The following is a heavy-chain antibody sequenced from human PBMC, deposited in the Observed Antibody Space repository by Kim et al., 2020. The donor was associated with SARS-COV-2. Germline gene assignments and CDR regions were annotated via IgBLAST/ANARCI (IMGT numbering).Heavy chain of an antibody. J-gene: IGHJ4*02. Sequence: GGSLRLSCTATGFTFNSYAMAWVRRAPGRGLEWVAAIIGTGNTAYYADSVRGRFTVSRDNSKSTVYLQMSSLRAEDTAIYHCAIGRGSGNYDNDYWGKGTGVTVSS. CDR3: AIGRGSGNYDNDY. CDR1: GFTFNSYA. CDR2: IIGTGNTA. D-gene: IGHD3-10*01. V-gene: IGHV3-23*01.